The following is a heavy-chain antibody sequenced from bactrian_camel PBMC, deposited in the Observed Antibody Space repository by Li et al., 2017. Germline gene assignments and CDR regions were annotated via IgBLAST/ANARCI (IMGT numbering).Heavy chain of an antibody. CDR2: IGIDGRT. J-gene: IGHJ4*01. D-gene: IGHD7*01. CDR1: GHTYSSNC. V-gene: IGHV3S53*01. CDR3: AAASCPRGVVVAAADQYEH. Sequence: HVQLVESGGGSVQPGGSLRLSCGASGHTYSSNCMAWFRQGPGKQREGIAGIGIDGRTAYAESVKGRFTISQDKAKSTVYLQMNSLQLDDTGVYSCAAASCPRGVVVAAADQYEHWGQGTQVTVS.